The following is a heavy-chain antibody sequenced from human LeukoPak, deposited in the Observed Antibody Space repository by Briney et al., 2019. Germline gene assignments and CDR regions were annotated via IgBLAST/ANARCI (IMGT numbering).Heavy chain of an antibody. CDR2: IKQGGSVK. CDR1: GFTFSSHC. CDR3: EELGITMIGGV. D-gene: IGHD3-10*02. V-gene: IGHV3-7*01. J-gene: IGHJ6*04. Sequence: GGSLRLSCAASGFTFSSHCMICVRQARGKGREGVANIKQGGSVKYCVDAGKVRFTISRDNPKNSLYMQMNSLRAEDTAVYYCEELGITMIGGVWGKGTTVTISP.